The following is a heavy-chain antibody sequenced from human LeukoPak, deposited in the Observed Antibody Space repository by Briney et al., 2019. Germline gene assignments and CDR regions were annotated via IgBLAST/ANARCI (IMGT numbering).Heavy chain of an antibody. CDR3: SRAEDY. Sequence: GGSLRLSCAASGFTFNDYWMSWVRQAPGKGLEWVANIKEDGSRNFYVDSVKGRFTISRDNAKNSLYLQMNSLRAEDTAVYYCSRAEDYWGQGTLVTVSS. CDR1: GFTFNDYW. J-gene: IGHJ4*02. V-gene: IGHV3-7*05. CDR2: IKEDGSRN.